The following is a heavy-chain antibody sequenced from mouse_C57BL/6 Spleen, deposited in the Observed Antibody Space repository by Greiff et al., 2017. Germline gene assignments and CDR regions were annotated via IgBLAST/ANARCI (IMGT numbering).Heavy chain of an antibody. J-gene: IGHJ2*01. D-gene: IGHD2-2*01. Sequence: EVKLQESGPGLVKPSQSLSLTCSVTGYSITSGYYWNWIRQFPGNKLEWMGYISYDGSNNYNPSLKNRISITRDTSKNQFFLKLNSVTTEDTATYYCARASYGYDKGYFDYWGQGTTLTVSS. CDR1: GYSITSGYY. V-gene: IGHV3-6*01. CDR2: ISYDGSN. CDR3: ARASYGYDKGYFDY.